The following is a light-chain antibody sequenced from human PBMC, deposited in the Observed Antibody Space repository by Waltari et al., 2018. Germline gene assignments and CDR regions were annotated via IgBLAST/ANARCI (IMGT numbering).Light chain of an antibody. CDR2: GAS. V-gene: IGKV3-20*01. J-gene: IGKJ1*01. CDR1: QSVSRNY. CDR3: QEYDESPPWT. Sequence: EIVLTQSPGTLSLSPGERATLSCRASQSVSRNYLAWFQQKPGQAPRLLIYGASSRATGNPDRFSGSGSGTDFTLTISRLEPEDFAVYYCQEYDESPPWTFGQGTKVEIK.